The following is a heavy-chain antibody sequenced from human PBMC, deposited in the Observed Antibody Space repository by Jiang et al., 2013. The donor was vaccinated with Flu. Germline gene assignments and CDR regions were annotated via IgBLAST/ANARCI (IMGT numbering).Heavy chain of an antibody. CDR3: ARRCGGDCYSRWHY. CDR2: IYYTGTT. J-gene: IGHJ4*02. V-gene: IGHV4-39*01. CDR1: GASISSVGSGSYY. Sequence: PGLVKPSETLTLVCTVSGASISSVGSGSYYWGWIRQPPGKGLEWIGNIYYTGTTHYNPSLKSRVIISVDTSKNQFSLNLSSVTAADTAVYYCARRCGGDCYSRWHYWGPGTLVTVSS. D-gene: IGHD2-21*02.